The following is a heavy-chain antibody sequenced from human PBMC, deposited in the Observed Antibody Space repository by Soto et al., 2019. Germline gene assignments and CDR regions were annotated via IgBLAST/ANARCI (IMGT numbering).Heavy chain of an antibody. D-gene: IGHD5-18*01. V-gene: IGHV1-69*13. CDR1: GYTFTGYA. Sequence: ASVKVSCKASGYTFTGYAMHWVRQAPGQGLEWMGGIIPIFGTANYAQKFQGRVTITADESTSTAYMELSSLRSEDTAVYYCARGAWKQLGLPGHWGQGPWVTVSS. J-gene: IGHJ4*02. CDR3: ARGAWKQLGLPGH. CDR2: IIPIFGTA.